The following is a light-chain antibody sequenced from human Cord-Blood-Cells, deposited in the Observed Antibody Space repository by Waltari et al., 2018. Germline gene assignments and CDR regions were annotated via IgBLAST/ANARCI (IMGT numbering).Light chain of an antibody. V-gene: IGLV2-14*01. CDR3: SSYTSSSTWV. CDR2: DVS. Sequence: QSALTQPASVSGSPGQSITISCTGTSSDVGGYNYVSWYQQHPGKAPILMIYDVSNRPSGVANRFSCSKSGNTASLTISGLQAEDEADYYCSSYTSSSTWVFGGGTRLTVL. J-gene: IGLJ3*02. CDR1: SSDVGGYNY.